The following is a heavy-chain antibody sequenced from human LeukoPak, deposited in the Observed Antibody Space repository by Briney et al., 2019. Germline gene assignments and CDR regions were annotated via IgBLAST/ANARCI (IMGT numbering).Heavy chain of an antibody. V-gene: IGHV4-4*02. CDR2: SYHSGST. CDR3: ARGLTTYYDFWSGPMGSWFDR. Sequence: SETLSLTCAVSGGSISSSNWCRWVRQPPGKGLEWFGESYHSGSTNYNPSLKSRVTISVDKSKNQFSLKLISVTAADTAVYYCARGLTTYYDFWSGPMGSWFDRWGQGTLVTVSS. CDR1: GGSISSSNW. J-gene: IGHJ5*02. D-gene: IGHD3-3*01.